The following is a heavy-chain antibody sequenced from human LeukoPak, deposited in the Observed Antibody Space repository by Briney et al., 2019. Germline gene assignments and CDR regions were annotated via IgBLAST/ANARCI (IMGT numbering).Heavy chain of an antibody. V-gene: IGHV4-39*01. J-gene: IGHJ5*02. Sequence: SETLSLTCTVSGVSISSSYSYWGWIRQPPGMGLEWLGSIYYTGNTYYNASLKSQVSISIDTSKNQFSLKLTSVTAADTAVYYCARHRRRASSPKNWFDPWGQGTLVTVSS. CDR3: ARHRRRASSPKNWFDP. CDR2: IYYTGNT. CDR1: GVSISSSYSY.